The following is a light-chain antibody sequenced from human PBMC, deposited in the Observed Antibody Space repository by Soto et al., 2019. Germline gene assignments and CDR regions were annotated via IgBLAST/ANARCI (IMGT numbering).Light chain of an antibody. J-gene: IGLJ1*01. CDR3: AAWDDSLNGRV. V-gene: IGLV1-44*01. CDR1: TSNIGSNY. CDR2: SNN. Sequence: QSVLTQPPSASGTPGQGVTISCSGSTSNIGSNYVYWYQQLPGTAPKLLIYSNNQRPSGVPDRFSGSKSGTSASLAISGLQSEDEADYYCAAWDDSLNGRVFGTGTKLTVL.